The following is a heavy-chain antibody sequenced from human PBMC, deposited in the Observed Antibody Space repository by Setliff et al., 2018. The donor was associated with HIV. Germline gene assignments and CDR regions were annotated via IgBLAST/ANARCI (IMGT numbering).Heavy chain of an antibody. Sequence: GGSLRLSCAASGFTFSTYWMSWVRQAPGKGLEWVANINLDGGQRYYVDPVKGRFTISRDNARASVYLEMRSLRVEDTAVYLCANLWEVGAWGQGTLVTVSS. V-gene: IGHV3-7*01. D-gene: IGHD1-26*01. CDR3: ANLWEVGA. CDR2: INLDGGQR. J-gene: IGHJ5*02. CDR1: GFTFSTYW.